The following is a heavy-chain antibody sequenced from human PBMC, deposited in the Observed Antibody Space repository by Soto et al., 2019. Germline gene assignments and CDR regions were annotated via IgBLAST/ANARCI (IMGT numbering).Heavy chain of an antibody. CDR1: RYTFISYD. J-gene: IGHJ6*02. D-gene: IGHD3-16*01. Sequence: QVQLVQSGAEVKKSGAAVKVSCKASRYTFISYDINWVRQATRKGLEWMGWMHPNSGNTGYAQKFQGIITMTRTTSINTAYMELSSLRSEHTAVYYCARGQEVWWNAGPLGLHELDVWGQGTTVTVSS. CDR3: ARGQEVWWNAGPLGLHELDV. CDR2: MHPNSGNT. V-gene: IGHV1-8*01.